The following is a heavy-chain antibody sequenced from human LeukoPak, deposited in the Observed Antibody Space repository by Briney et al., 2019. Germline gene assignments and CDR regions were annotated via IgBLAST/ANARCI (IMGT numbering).Heavy chain of an antibody. D-gene: IGHD4-17*01. CDR1: GGSFSGYY. J-gene: IGHJ4*02. Sequence: SETLSLTCAVYGGSFSGYYWSWIRQPPGKGLEWIGEINHSGSTNYNPSLKSRVTISVDTSKNQFSLKLSSVTAADTAVYYCAREPHYGTSYDYWGQGTLVTVSS. CDR2: INHSGST. CDR3: AREPHYGTSYDY. V-gene: IGHV4-34*01.